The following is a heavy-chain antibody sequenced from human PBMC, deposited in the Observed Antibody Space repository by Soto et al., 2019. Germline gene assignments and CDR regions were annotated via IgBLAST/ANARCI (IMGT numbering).Heavy chain of an antibody. CDR1: GGTFSSYA. V-gene: IGHV1-69*01. CDR2: IIPIFGTA. CDR3: ARGMSGYDISGNWFDP. J-gene: IGHJ5*02. D-gene: IGHD5-12*01. Sequence: QVQLVQSGAEVKKPGSSVKVSCKASGGTFSSYAISWVRQAPGQGLEWMGGIIPIFGTANYAQKFQGRVTITADESTSTACMELSSLRPEDTAVYYCARGMSGYDISGNWFDPWGQGTLVTVSS.